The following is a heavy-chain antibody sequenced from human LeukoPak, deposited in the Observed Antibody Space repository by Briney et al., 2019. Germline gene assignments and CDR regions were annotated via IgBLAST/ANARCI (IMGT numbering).Heavy chain of an antibody. CDR2: ISNDGGST. V-gene: IGHV3-64D*06. D-gene: IGHD2-8*02. CDR1: GFTFSTYA. Sequence: PGGSLRLSCSASGFTFSTYAMHWVRQAPGKGLEYVSAISNDGGSTYHADSVKGRFTISRDNSKNTLYLQMSSLRVEDTAVYYCVKENPCTGTACYPYYFDYWGQGTLVTVSS. J-gene: IGHJ4*02. CDR3: VKENPCTGTACYPYYFDY.